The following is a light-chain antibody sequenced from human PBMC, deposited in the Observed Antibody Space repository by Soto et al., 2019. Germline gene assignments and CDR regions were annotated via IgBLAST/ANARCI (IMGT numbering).Light chain of an antibody. CDR2: EDN. CDR1: SGSIASNY. CDR3: QSYDSTNVV. J-gene: IGLJ2*01. Sequence: NFMLTQPHSVSESPGKTVIMSCTRSSGSIASNYVQWFQQRPGSAPTTVIYEDNQRPSGVPDRFFGSVDSSSNSASLTISGLQTEDEAFYYCQSYDSTNVVFGGGTKVNVL. V-gene: IGLV6-57*04.